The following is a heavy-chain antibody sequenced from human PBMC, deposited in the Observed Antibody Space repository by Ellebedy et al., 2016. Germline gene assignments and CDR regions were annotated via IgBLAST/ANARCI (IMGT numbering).Heavy chain of an antibody. Sequence: SETLSLTCTVSDYSISSAYYWGWIRRPPGKGLEWIGSIHHSGNTYYNPSLKSRVSISLDTSKNQFSLRLSSVTAADTAVYYCARVRYDLLTGYYYFDYWGQGTLVTVSS. CDR3: ARVRYDLLTGYYYFDY. V-gene: IGHV4-38-2*02. D-gene: IGHD3-9*01. CDR1: DYSISSAYY. CDR2: IHHSGNT. J-gene: IGHJ4*02.